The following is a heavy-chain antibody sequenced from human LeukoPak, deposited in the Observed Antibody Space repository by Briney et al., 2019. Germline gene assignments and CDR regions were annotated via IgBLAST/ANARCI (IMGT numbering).Heavy chain of an antibody. D-gene: IGHD6-13*01. CDR1: GFTFSSYS. CDR2: ISSSSYI. Sequence: PGGSLRLSCAASGFTFSSYSMNWVRQAPGKGLEWVSSISSSSYIYYADSVKGRFTISRDNAKSSLYLQMNSLRAEDAAVYYCARDCRYSHTPNFVYWGQGTLVSVSS. V-gene: IGHV3-21*01. J-gene: IGHJ4*02. CDR3: ARDCRYSHTPNFVY.